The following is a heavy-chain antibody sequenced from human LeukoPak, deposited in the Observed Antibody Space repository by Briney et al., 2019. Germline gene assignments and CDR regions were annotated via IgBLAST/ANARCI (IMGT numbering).Heavy chain of an antibody. J-gene: IGHJ4*01. Sequence: GGSLRLSCAVSGFTFTDYWMNWVRQATGKGLEWVASIRQDGSEKTYVDSVKGRFTISRDNTKNSLSLQVNSLRAEDTAVYYCARDGTAAGLYFDLWGQGTLVTVSS. CDR3: ARDGTAAGLYFDL. D-gene: IGHD6-13*01. CDR1: GFTFTDYW. V-gene: IGHV3-7*01. CDR2: IRQDGSEK.